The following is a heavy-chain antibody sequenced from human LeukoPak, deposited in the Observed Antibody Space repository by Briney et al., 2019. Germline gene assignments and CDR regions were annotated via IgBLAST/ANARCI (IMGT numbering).Heavy chain of an antibody. CDR3: ARVCFDDYGDYVGAFDI. CDR1: GGSFSGYY. J-gene: IGHJ3*02. Sequence: PSETLSLTCAVYGGSFSGYYWSWIRQPPGKGLEWIGEINHSGSTNYNPSLKGRVTISVDTSKNQFSLKLSSVTAADTAVYYCARVCFDDYGDYVGAFDIWGQGTMVTVSS. D-gene: IGHD4-17*01. CDR2: INHSGST. V-gene: IGHV4-34*01.